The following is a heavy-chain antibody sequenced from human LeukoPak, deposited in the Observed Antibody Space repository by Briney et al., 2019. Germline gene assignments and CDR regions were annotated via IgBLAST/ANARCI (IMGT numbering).Heavy chain of an antibody. D-gene: IGHD2-15*01. V-gene: IGHV4-61*08. CDR2: IYYSGST. CDR3: ARGPRGYCSGGSCYFDY. CDR1: GGSISSGGYY. J-gene: IGHJ4*02. Sequence: SETLSLTCTVSGGSISSGGYYWSWIRQPPGKGLEWIGYIYYSGSTNYNPSLKSRVTISVDTSKNQFSLKLSSVTAADTAVYYCARGPRGYCSGGSCYFDYWGQGTLVTVSS.